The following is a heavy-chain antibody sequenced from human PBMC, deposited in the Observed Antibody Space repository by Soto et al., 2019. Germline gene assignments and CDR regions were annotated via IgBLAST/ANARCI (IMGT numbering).Heavy chain of an antibody. CDR1: DGYIIDYC. D-gene: IGHD1-1*01. J-gene: IGHJ4*02. CDR3: ARHSNEYRKSLDY. Sequence: SETLCLTYTVSDGYIIDYCWSWILQPPGKGLEWIAYIYYSGSSNSNPSLKSRVTISVDTSKNQFSLKLSSVTAADTAVYYCARHSNEYRKSLDYWGQGTLVTVSS. CDR2: IYYSGSS. V-gene: IGHV4-59*08.